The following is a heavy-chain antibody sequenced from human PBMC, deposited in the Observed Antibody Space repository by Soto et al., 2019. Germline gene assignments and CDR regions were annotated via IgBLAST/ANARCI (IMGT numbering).Heavy chain of an antibody. CDR1: GGCFSGYY. V-gene: IGHV4-34*01. CDR3: ARARGIYDYVWGSYRLDAFDI. Sequence: SQTLSLTCAVSGGCFSGYYWSWIRQPPGKGLEWIGEINHSGSTNYNPSLKSRVTISVDTSKNQFSLKLSSVTAADTAVYYCARARGIYDYVWGSYRLDAFDIWGQGTTVTVSS. J-gene: IGHJ3*02. CDR2: INHSGST. D-gene: IGHD3-16*02.